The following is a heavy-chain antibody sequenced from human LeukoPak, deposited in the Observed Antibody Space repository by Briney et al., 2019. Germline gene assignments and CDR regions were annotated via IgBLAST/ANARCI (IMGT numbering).Heavy chain of an antibody. CDR1: GFTFSSYA. D-gene: IGHD1-1*01. Sequence: GGSLRLSCAASGFTFSSYAMSWVRQAPGKGLEWVSAISGSGGSTYYADSVKGRFTISRDNSKNSLYLQMNSLRTEDTALYYCAKDSDAGSYGMDVWGQGTTVTVSS. V-gene: IGHV3-43*02. J-gene: IGHJ6*02. CDR3: AKDSDAGSYGMDV. CDR2: ISGSGGST.